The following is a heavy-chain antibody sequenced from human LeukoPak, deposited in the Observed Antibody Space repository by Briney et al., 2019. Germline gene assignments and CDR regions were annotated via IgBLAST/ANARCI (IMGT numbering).Heavy chain of an antibody. J-gene: IGHJ4*02. CDR1: GFTFSSYW. D-gene: IGHD1-26*01. CDR2: IKTDGSST. Sequence: GGSLRLSCAASGFTFSSYWMHWVRQAPGKGLVWVSHIKTDGSSTNYAESVKGRFTISRDNAKNSLYLQMNSLRAEDTAVYYCARVAYSGTYRWDYWGQGTLVTVSS. CDR3: ARVAYSGTYRWDY. V-gene: IGHV3-74*01.